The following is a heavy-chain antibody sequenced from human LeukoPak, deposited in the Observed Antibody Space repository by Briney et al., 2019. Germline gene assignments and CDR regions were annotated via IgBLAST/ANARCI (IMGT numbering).Heavy chain of an antibody. CDR2: IYSGGST. J-gene: IGHJ4*02. D-gene: IGHD1-26*01. V-gene: IGHV3-66*01. CDR1: GFTISSNY. Sequence: GGSLRLSCAASGFTISSNYMSRVRQAPGKGLEWVSVIYSGGSTYYADSVKGRFTISRDNSKNTLYLQMNSLRAEDTAVYYCARDAEVGATTEGDYWGQGTLVTVSS. CDR3: ARDAEVGATTEGDY.